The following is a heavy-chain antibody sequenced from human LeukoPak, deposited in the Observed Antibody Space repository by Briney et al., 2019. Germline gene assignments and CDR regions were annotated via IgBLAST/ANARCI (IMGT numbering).Heavy chain of an antibody. D-gene: IGHD2-2*01. CDR1: GYTFTSYG. CDR3: ARAHPRGVPAAIFY. Sequence: ASVKVSCKASGYTFTSYGISWVRQAPGQGLEWMGWISAYNGNTNYAQKFQGRVTMTRDTSISTAYMELSRLRSDDTAVYYCARAHPRGVPAAIFYWGQGTLVTVSS. J-gene: IGHJ4*02. CDR2: ISAYNGNT. V-gene: IGHV1-18*01.